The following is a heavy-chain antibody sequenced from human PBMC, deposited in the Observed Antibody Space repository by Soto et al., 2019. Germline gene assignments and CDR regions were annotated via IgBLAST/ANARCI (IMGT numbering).Heavy chain of an antibody. Sequence: GESLKTSRKGSGYSVPTYRIGWVRQMPGKGLAWMGIIYPGDSETRYSPSFQGQVTISADKSNTTAYLQWSGLKASDTSMYYCARQRIEAAFDAFDIWGQGTMVTVSS. D-gene: IGHD6-25*01. V-gene: IGHV5-51*01. J-gene: IGHJ3*02. CDR3: ARQRIEAAFDAFDI. CDR2: IYPGDSET. CDR1: GYSVPTYR.